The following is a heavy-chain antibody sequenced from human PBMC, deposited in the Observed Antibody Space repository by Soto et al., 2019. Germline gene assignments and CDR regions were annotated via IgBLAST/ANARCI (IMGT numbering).Heavy chain of an antibody. Sequence: GGSLRRSCAASGFTVSSNYMSWVRQAPGKGLEWVSVIYSGGSTYYADSVKGRFTISRDNSKNTLYLQMNSLRAEDTAVYYCARDRRGYSYDGMEVWGYGTTVTVSS. V-gene: IGHV3-53*01. CDR3: ARDRRGYSYDGMEV. J-gene: IGHJ6*04. CDR1: GFTVSSNY. CDR2: IYSGGST. D-gene: IGHD5-18*01.